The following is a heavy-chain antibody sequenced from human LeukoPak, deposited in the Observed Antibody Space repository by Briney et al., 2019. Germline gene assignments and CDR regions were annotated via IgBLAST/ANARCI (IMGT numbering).Heavy chain of an antibody. J-gene: IGHJ3*02. V-gene: IGHV3-30*01. Sequence: PGGFLRLSCAASGFTFSSYAMHWVRQAPGKGLEWVAVISYDGSNKYYADSVKGRFTISRDNSKNTLYLQMNSLRAEDTAVYYCARADSRLDAFDIWGQGTMVTVSS. D-gene: IGHD3-22*01. CDR3: ARADSRLDAFDI. CDR1: GFTFSSYA. CDR2: ISYDGSNK.